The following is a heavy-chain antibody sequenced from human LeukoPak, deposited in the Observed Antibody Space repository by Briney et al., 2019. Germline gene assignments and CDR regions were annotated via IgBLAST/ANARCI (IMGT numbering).Heavy chain of an antibody. CDR3: AREGLSLWFGAYDY. V-gene: IGHV4-4*07. J-gene: IGHJ4*02. Sequence: SETLSLTCTVSGVSISSYYWSWIRQPAGKGLEWIGRIYTSGSTNYNPSLRSRVTMSVDTSKNQFSLKLSSVTAADTAVYYCAREGLSLWFGAYDYWGQGTLVTVSS. CDR2: IYTSGST. D-gene: IGHD3-10*01. CDR1: GVSISSYY.